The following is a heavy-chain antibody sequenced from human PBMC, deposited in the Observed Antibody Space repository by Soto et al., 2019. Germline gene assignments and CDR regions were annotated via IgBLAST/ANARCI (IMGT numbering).Heavy chain of an antibody. CDR2: INAGNGNT. CDR3: ARERDGYNPDY. J-gene: IGHJ4*02. V-gene: IGHV1-3*01. CDR1: GYTFTSYA. Sequence: QVQLVQSGAEVKKPGASVKVSCKASGYTFTSYAMHWVRQAPGQRLEWMGWINAGNGNTKYSQKFQGRVTITRDTSASTAYMELSSLRSEDTSVYYCARERDGYNPDYWGQGTLVTVSS. D-gene: IGHD5-12*01.